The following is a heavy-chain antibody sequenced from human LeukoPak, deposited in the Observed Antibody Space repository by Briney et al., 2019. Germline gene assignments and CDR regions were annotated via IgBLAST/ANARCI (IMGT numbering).Heavy chain of an antibody. V-gene: IGHV4-31*03. CDR2: ISYSGST. CDR3: ARGGSRITLVRGVIIDYFDY. CDR1: SGSFSSGDYY. D-gene: IGHD3-10*01. J-gene: IGHJ4*02. Sequence: SETLSLTCSVSSGSFSSGDYYWSWIRQHPGKGLEWIGYISYSGSTSYNPSLKSRVKISVDTSRNQFSLKLSSVTAADTAVYYCARGGSRITLVRGVIIDYFDYWGQGSLVTVSS.